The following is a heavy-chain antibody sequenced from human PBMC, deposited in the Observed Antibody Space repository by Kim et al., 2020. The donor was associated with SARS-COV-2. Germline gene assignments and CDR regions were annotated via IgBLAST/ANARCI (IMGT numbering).Heavy chain of an antibody. V-gene: IGHV4-39*07. D-gene: IGHD6-13*01. J-gene: IGHJ3*02. CDR1: GGSIRSSSYY. Sequence: SETLSLTCTVSGGSIRSSSYYWGWIRQSPGKGLEWIGSIYYSGTTYFAPSLKSRVTISIDTSKNQFSLNLSSVTAADTAVYYCARSSSWSWDAFDIWGQGTMVPVSS. CDR3: ARSSSWSWDAFDI. CDR2: IYYSGTT.